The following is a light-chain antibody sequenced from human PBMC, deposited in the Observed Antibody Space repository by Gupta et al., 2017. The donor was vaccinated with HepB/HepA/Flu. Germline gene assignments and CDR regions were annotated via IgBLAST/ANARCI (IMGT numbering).Light chain of an antibody. J-gene: IGKJ4*01. CDR1: QSLSRN. CDR2: GAS. V-gene: IGKV3-15*01. Sequence: EIVMTQSPDTLSVSPGDRVTLSCRASQSLSRNLAWYQQKPGQAPRLLISGASTRATGIPDRFSGSGSGTEFTLTISSLQSEDFAVYYCQQYNGWPLTFGGGTKVEIK. CDR3: QQYNGWPLT.